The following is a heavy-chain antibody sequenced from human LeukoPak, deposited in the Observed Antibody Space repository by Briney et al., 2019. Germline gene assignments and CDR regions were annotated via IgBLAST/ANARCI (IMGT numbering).Heavy chain of an antibody. J-gene: IGHJ4*02. V-gene: IGHV1-2*02. CDR3: ARDPPDIVVVPAVIGGSY. CDR1: GYTFTGYY. Sequence: GASVKVSCKASGYTFTGYYMHWVRQAPGQGLEWMGWINPNSGGTNYAQKFQGRVTMTRDTSISTAYMELSRLRSDDTAVYYCARDPPDIVVVPAVIGGSYWGQGTLVTVSS. D-gene: IGHD2-2*01. CDR2: INPNSGGT.